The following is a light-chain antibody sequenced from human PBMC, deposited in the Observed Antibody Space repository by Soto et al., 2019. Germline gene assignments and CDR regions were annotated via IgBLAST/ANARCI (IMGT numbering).Light chain of an antibody. CDR2: GAS. Sequence: EIVMTQSPATLSVSPGERATLSCRASQSVSGNLAWYPQKPGQDPRLLIYGASTRATGIPARFSGSGSGTEFTLTISSLESEDFAVYYFQQCNNWPPTFGQGTKVEIK. CDR3: QQCNNWPPT. CDR1: QSVSGN. V-gene: IGKV3D-15*01. J-gene: IGKJ1*01.